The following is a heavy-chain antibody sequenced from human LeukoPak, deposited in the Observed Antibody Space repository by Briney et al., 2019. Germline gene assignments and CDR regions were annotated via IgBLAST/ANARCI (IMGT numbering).Heavy chain of an antibody. CDR2: LHTSEST. V-gene: IGHV4-61*02. D-gene: IGHD5-18*01. CDR3: TRTGYSSGYVDY. J-gene: IGHJ4*02. CDR1: GGSITSGSFY. Sequence: SETLSLTCIVSGGSITSGSFYWSWIRQPAGKGLEWIGRLHTSESTNYNPSLKSRVAISVDTSENQFSLKLNSVTAADTAVYYCTRTGYSSGYVDYWGQGTLVTVSS.